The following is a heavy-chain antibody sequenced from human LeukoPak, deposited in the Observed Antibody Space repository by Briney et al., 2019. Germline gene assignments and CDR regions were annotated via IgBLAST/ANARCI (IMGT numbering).Heavy chain of an antibody. CDR1: GDSFSSNSAA. Sequence: SQTLSLTCAISGDSFSSNSAAWNWIRQSPSRGLEWLGRTYYRSKWYSAYSVSVKSRITINPDTSKNQFSLQLNFVTPEDTAVYYCVRDSYSRFDYWGQGTLVTVSS. CDR3: VRDSYSRFDY. CDR2: TYYRSKWYS. V-gene: IGHV6-1*01. D-gene: IGHD6-13*01. J-gene: IGHJ4*02.